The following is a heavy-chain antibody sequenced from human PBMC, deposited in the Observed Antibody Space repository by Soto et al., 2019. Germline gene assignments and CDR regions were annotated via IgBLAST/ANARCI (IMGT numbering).Heavy chain of an antibody. CDR3: ARHDLSRGNWNDGMVFDY. Sequence: SETLSLTCTVSGGSISSYYWSWIRQPPGKGLEWIGSIYYSGSTNYNPSLKSRVTISVDTSKNQFSLKLSSVTAADTAVYYCARHDLSRGNWNDGMVFDYWGQGTLVTVSS. CDR2: IYYSGST. V-gene: IGHV4-59*08. CDR1: GGSISSYY. J-gene: IGHJ4*02. D-gene: IGHD1-1*01.